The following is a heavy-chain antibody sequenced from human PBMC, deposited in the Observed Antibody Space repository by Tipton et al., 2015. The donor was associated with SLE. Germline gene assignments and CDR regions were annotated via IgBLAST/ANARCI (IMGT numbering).Heavy chain of an antibody. J-gene: IGHJ2*01. D-gene: IGHD5-12*01. Sequence: TLSLTCTVSGGSIGPYYWHWIRQSPGKALEWIGYIYFDGNSNGRGNYNPSLKSRVTMSVDPSKMQFSLQLNSVTAADTAIYYCARVSQDMVVTGNWYFDLWGRGTLVTVSS. V-gene: IGHV4-59*01. CDR1: GGSIGPYY. CDR3: ARVSQDMVVTGNWYFDL. CDR2: IYFDGNS.